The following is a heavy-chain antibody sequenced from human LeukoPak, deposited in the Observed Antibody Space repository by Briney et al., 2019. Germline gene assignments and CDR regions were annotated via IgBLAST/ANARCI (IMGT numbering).Heavy chain of an antibody. CDR3: AKVTTYDFWSGHDAFDI. V-gene: IGHV3-23*01. D-gene: IGHD3-3*01. CDR2: ISGSGGST. J-gene: IGHJ3*02. Sequence: PGGSLRLSCAASGFTFSDYAMSWVRQTPGKGLEWVSAISGSGGSTYYADSVKGRFTISRDNSKNTLYLQMSSLRAEDTAVYYCAKVTTYDFWSGHDAFDIWGQGTMVTVSS. CDR1: GFTFSDYA.